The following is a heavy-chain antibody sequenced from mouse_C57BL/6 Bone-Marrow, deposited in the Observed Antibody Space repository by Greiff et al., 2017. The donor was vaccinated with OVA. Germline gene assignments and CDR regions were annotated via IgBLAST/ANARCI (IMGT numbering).Heavy chain of an antibody. Sequence: VQLVESGPELVKPGASVKISCKASGYAFSSSWMNWVKQRPGKGLEWIGRISPGDGDTHYNGKFKGKATLTADKSSSTAYMQLSSLTSEGSAVYLCARDEDGYYASCFAYWGQGTTLTGSS. J-gene: IGHJ2*01. CDR3: ARDEDGYYASCFAY. D-gene: IGHD2-3*01. CDR1: GYAFSSSW. V-gene: IGHV1-82*01. CDR2: ISPGDGDT.